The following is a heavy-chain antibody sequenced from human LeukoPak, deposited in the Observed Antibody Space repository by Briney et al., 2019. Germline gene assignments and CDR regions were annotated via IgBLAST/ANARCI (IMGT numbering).Heavy chain of an antibody. V-gene: IGHV4-59*01. CDR3: ARDLGYSGYDFGY. CDR1: GGSISSYY. D-gene: IGHD5-12*01. CDR2: IYYSGST. J-gene: IGHJ4*02. Sequence: KPSETLSLTCTVSGGSISSYYWSWIQQPPGKGLEWIGYIYYSGSTNYNPSLKSRVTISVDTSKNQFSLKLSSVTAADTAVYYCARDLGYSGYDFGYWGQGTLVTVSS.